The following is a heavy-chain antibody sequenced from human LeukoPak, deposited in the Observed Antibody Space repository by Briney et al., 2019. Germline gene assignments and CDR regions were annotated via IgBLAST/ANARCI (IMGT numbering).Heavy chain of an antibody. J-gene: IGHJ4*02. Sequence: GASVKVSCKASGHTFTRYGINWVRQAPGQGFEWLGWISADNGDTNYAQKFQGRVTMTTDTSTTTVYMQLRSLRSDDTAVYYCARSDTPMEAFDSWGQGTLVTVSS. V-gene: IGHV1-18*01. CDR1: GHTFTRYG. CDR2: ISADNGDT. D-gene: IGHD5-18*01. CDR3: ARSDTPMEAFDS.